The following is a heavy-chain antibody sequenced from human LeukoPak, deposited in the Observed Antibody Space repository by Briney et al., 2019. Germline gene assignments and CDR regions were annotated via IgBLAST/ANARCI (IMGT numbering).Heavy chain of an antibody. CDR3: ARFKMTSVTD. Sequence: SETLSLTCTVSGGSISSYYWSWIRQPPGKGLEWIGYIFYSGSTKYNPSPNSRVTISLDTSKNQFSLKLNSVTAADTAVYYCARFKMTSVTDWGQGTLVTVSS. V-gene: IGHV4-59*08. CDR1: GGSISSYY. D-gene: IGHD4-17*01. J-gene: IGHJ4*02. CDR2: IFYSGST.